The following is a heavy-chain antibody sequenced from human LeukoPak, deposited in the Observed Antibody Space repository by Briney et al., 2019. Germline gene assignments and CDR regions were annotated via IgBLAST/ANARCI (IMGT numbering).Heavy chain of an antibody. CDR2: ISGSGGST. CDR1: GFTFSSYA. CDR3: ARSGSGSYFLDY. V-gene: IGHV3-23*01. Sequence: PGGSLRLSCAASGFTFSSYAMSWVRQAPGKGLEWVSAISGSGGSTYYADSVKGRFTISRDNFKHTLYLQMNSLRAEDTAVYYCARSGSGSYFLDYWGQRTLVTVSS. J-gene: IGHJ4*02. D-gene: IGHD3-10*01.